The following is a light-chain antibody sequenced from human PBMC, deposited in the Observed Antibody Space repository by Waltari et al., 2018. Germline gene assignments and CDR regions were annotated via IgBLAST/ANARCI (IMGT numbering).Light chain of an antibody. CDR3: QSYDSSLSGGV. V-gene: IGLV1-40*01. Sequence: QSVLTQPPSVSGAPGQRVTISCTGSSSNIGAGYDVHWYQKLPGTAPKLLIVCNINRPAGVPDRFSGSTSGTSASLAVTGLQAGDEADYYGQSYDSSLSGGVFGGGTKLTVL. CDR1: SSNIGAGYD. CDR2: CNI. J-gene: IGLJ2*01.